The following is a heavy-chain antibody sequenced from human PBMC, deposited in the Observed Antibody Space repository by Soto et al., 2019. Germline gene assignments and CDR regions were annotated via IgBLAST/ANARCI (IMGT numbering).Heavy chain of an antibody. CDR3: ARAQYYYGSGSSDAFDI. CDR1: GGTFSSYA. V-gene: IGHV1-69*10. D-gene: IGHD3-10*01. J-gene: IGHJ3*02. CDR2: IIPILGIA. Sequence: ASVKVSCKASGGTFSSYAISWVRQAPGQGLEWMGGIIPILGIANYAQKFQGRVTITADKSTSTAYMELGSLRSEDTAVYYCARAQYYYGSGSSDAFDIWGQGTMVTVSS.